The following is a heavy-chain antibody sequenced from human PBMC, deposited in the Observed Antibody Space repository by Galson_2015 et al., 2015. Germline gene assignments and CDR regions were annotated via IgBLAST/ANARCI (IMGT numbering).Heavy chain of an antibody. CDR1: GGSISGGGYY. CDR2: IYYSGST. CDR3: ARDLWLSARYYYGMDV. Sequence: TLSLTCTVSGGSISGGGYYWSWIRQHPGKGLEWIGYIYYSGSTYYNPSLKSRVTISVDTSKNQFSLKLSSVTAADTAVYYCARDLWLSARYYYGMDVWGQGTTVTVSS. V-gene: IGHV4-31*03. D-gene: IGHD5-24*01. J-gene: IGHJ6*02.